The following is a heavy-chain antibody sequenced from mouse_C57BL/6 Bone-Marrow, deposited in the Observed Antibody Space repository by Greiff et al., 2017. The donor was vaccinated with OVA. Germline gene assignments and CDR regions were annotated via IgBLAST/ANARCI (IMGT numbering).Heavy chain of an antibody. Sequence: LQESGAELVKPGASVKISCKASGYAFSSYWMNWVKQRPGKGLEWIGQIYPGDGDTNYNGKFKGKATLAADKSSSTAYMPLSSLTSEDSAVYFCARRGDYYYGSSYGAMDYWGQGTSVTVSS. V-gene: IGHV1-80*01. D-gene: IGHD1-1*01. CDR3: ARRGDYYYGSSYGAMDY. CDR1: GYAFSSYW. CDR2: IYPGDGDT. J-gene: IGHJ4*01.